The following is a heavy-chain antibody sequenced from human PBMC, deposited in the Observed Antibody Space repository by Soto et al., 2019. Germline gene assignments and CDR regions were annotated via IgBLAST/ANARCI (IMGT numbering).Heavy chain of an antibody. CDR2: ISVYNGNT. D-gene: IGHD4-4*01. J-gene: IGHJ6*02. Sequence: GASVKVSCKASGYTFTSYGISWVRQAPGQGLEWMGWISVYNGNTNYAQKLQGRVTMTTDTSTSTAYMELRSLRSDDTAVYYCARAVIGSDYYYGMDVWGQGTTVTVSS. V-gene: IGHV1-18*01. CDR1: GYTFTSYG. CDR3: ARAVIGSDYYYGMDV.